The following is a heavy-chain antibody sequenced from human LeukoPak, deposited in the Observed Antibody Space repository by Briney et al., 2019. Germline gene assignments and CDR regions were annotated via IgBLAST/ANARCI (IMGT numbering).Heavy chain of an antibody. CDR3: ARGIYYDSSGYYFHYYYYYMDV. J-gene: IGHJ6*03. D-gene: IGHD3-22*01. Sequence: SETLSLTCAVYGGSFSGYYWSWIRQPPGKGLEWIGEINHSGSTNYNPSLKSRVTISVDTSKNQFSLKLSSVTAADTAVYYCARGIYYDSSGYYFHYYYYYMDVWGKGTTVTVSS. V-gene: IGHV4-34*01. CDR1: GGSFSGYY. CDR2: INHSGST.